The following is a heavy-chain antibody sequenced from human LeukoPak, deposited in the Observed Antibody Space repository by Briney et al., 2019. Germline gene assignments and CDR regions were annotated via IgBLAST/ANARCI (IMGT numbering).Heavy chain of an antibody. D-gene: IGHD3-22*01. Sequence: GESLKISCKGSGYRFTSDWIGWVRQMPGKGLEWMGIIYPGDSDTRYSPSFQGQVTISADKSISTAYLQWSSLKASDTAMYYCARQGYGYYDTSGYLPLDYWGQGTLVTVSS. V-gene: IGHV5-51*01. CDR2: IYPGDSDT. CDR1: GYRFTSDW. J-gene: IGHJ4*02. CDR3: ARQGYGYYDTSGYLPLDY.